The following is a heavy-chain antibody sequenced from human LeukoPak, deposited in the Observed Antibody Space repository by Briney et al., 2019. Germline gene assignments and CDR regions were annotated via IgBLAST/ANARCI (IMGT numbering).Heavy chain of an antibody. D-gene: IGHD3-9*01. J-gene: IGHJ4*02. Sequence: QPGRSLRLSCAASGFTFDDYAMHWVRQAPGKGLEWVSGISWNSGSIGYADSVKGRFTISRDNAKNSLYLQMNSLRAEETALYYCAKDKKTFGWFFDYWGQGALVTVSS. CDR3: AKDKKTFGWFFDY. CDR2: ISWNSGSI. V-gene: IGHV3-9*01. CDR1: GFTFDDYA.